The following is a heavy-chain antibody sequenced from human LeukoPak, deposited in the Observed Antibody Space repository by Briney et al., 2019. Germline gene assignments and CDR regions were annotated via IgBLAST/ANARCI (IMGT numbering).Heavy chain of an antibody. D-gene: IGHD2-2*01. Sequence: GGSLRLSCAASGFTCSSYGMHWVRQAPGKGLEWVAVIWFDGSNKYYADSVKGRFTISRDNSKNTLYLQMNSLRAEDTAVYYCARDRRYCSSTSCYDLVYWGQGTLVTVSS. J-gene: IGHJ4*02. CDR3: ARDRRYCSSTSCYDLVY. V-gene: IGHV3-33*01. CDR1: GFTCSSYG. CDR2: IWFDGSNK.